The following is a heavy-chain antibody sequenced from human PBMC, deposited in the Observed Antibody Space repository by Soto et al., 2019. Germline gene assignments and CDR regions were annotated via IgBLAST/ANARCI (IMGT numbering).Heavy chain of an antibody. CDR2: IIPILGIA. Sequence: ASVKVSCKASGGTFSSYTISWVRQAPGQGLEWMGRIIPILGIANYAQKFQGRVTITADKSTSTAYMELSSLRSEDTAVYYCARAQPYSRLSSSDLDYWGQGTLVTVSS. D-gene: IGHD6-6*01. V-gene: IGHV1-69*02. CDR3: ARAQPYSRLSSSDLDY. J-gene: IGHJ4*02. CDR1: GGTFSSYT.